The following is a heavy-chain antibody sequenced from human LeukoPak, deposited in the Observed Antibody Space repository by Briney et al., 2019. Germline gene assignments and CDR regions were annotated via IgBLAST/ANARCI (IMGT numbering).Heavy chain of an antibody. J-gene: IGHJ4*02. CDR1: GASSSSGNYY. CDR3: ARDYHCGGGDCSWVDY. Sequence: SETLSLTCTVSGASSSSGNYYWSWMRQPPGKGLEWIGYIYHSGTTYYNPSLNSRVTLSVDRSKNQFSLKMTSVTAADTAVYYCARDYHCGGGDCSWVDYWGQGTLVTVSS. V-gene: IGHV4-30-2*01. CDR2: IYHSGTT. D-gene: IGHD2-21*01.